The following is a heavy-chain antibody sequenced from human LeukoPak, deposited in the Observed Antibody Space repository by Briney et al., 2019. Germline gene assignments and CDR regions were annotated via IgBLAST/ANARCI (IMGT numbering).Heavy chain of an antibody. V-gene: IGHV4-4*07. J-gene: IGHJ4*02. CDR1: GGSISSYY. CDR2: IYTSGST. CDR3: ARDVYYYDSSGYYTDY. Sequence: NASETLSLTCTVSGGSISSYYWSWIRQPAGKGLEWIGRIYTSGSTNYNPSLKSRVTMSVDTSKNQFSLKLSSVTAADTAVYYCARDVYYYDSSGYYTDYWGQGTLVTVSS. D-gene: IGHD3-22*01.